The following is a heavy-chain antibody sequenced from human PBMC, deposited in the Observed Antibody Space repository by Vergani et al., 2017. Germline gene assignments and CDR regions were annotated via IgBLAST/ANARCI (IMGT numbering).Heavy chain of an antibody. J-gene: IGHJ5*02. V-gene: IGHV4-59*08. Sequence: QVQLQESGPGLVKPSETLSLTCTVSGGSISSYDWSWIRQPPGKGLEWIGDIYYSGSTNYNPSLKSRVTITVDTSKNQFSLNLSSVTAADTAVYYCARHYYGSGSYPPLGWFDPWGQGTLVTVSS. CDR1: GGSISSYD. CDR3: ARHYYGSGSYPPLGWFDP. CDR2: IYYSGST. D-gene: IGHD3-10*01.